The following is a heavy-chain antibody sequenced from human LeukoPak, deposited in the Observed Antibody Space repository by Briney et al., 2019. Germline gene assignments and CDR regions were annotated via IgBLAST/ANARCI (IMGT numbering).Heavy chain of an antibody. D-gene: IGHD1-26*01. Sequence: ASVKVSCKASGLTFSNYGITWVRQAPGQGLEWVGWISAYDGNTNYVQKFQGRVTMTTDTSTSTAHMELRSLRYDDTAVYYCARDGRFAAYEPDYWGQGTLVTVSS. CDR1: GLTFSNYG. CDR2: ISAYDGNT. J-gene: IGHJ4*02. V-gene: IGHV1-18*01. CDR3: ARDGRFAAYEPDY.